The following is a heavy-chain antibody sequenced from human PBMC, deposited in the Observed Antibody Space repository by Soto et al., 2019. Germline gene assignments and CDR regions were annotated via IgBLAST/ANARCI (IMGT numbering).Heavy chain of an antibody. V-gene: IGHV4-39*01. D-gene: IGHD3-16*01. CDR2: IYYSGST. Sequence: QLQLQESGPGLVKPSETLSLTCTVSGGSISSSSYYWGWIRQPPGKGLEWIGSIYYSGSTYYNPSLKSRGTISVDTSKNQFSLKLSSVTAADTAVYYCARPYGPFGGRAFDIWGQGTMVTVSS. CDR1: GGSISSSSYY. J-gene: IGHJ3*02. CDR3: ARPYGPFGGRAFDI.